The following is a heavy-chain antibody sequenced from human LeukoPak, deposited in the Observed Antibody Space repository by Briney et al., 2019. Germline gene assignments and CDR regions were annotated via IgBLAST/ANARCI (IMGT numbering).Heavy chain of an antibody. Sequence: ASVKVSCKSSGYTFTSYGISWVRQAPGQGLEWMRWISAYNGNTNYAQKLQGRVTMTTDTSTSTAYMELRSLRSDDTAVYYCARIIAAAGTGYYYYMDVWGKGTTVTVSS. J-gene: IGHJ6*03. V-gene: IGHV1-18*01. CDR3: ARIIAAAGTGYYYYMDV. CDR1: GYTFTSYG. CDR2: ISAYNGNT. D-gene: IGHD6-13*01.